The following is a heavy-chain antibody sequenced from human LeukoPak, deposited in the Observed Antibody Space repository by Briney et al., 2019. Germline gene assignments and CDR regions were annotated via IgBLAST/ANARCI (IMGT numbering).Heavy chain of an antibody. V-gene: IGHV3-30-3*01. CDR2: ISYDGSNK. CDR1: GFTFSSYA. Sequence: GRSLRLSCAASGFTFSSYAMHWVRQAPGKGLEWVAVISYDGSNKNYADSVKGRFTISRDNSKNTLYLQMNSLRAEDTAVYYCAREEYSSGWYGLLVYWGQGTLVTVSS. CDR3: AREEYSSGWYGLLVY. D-gene: IGHD6-19*01. J-gene: IGHJ4*02.